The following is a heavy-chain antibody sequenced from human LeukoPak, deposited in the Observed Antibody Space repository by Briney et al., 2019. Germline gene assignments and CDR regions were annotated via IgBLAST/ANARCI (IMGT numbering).Heavy chain of an antibody. V-gene: IGHV3-21*01. Sequence: GGSLRLSCAASGFTFSSYSMNWVRQAPGKGLEWVSSISSSSSYIYYADSVKGRFTISRDNAKNSLYLQMNSLRAEDTAVYYCVRGTYDRPPYAFDIWGQGTMVTVSS. CDR3: VRGTYDRPPYAFDI. CDR2: ISSSSSYI. CDR1: GFTFSSYS. J-gene: IGHJ3*02. D-gene: IGHD3-22*01.